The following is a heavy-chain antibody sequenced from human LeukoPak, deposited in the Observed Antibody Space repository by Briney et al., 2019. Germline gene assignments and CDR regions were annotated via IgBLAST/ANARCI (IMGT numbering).Heavy chain of an antibody. D-gene: IGHD1-14*01. V-gene: IGHV4-30-4*01. CDR2: IYYSGST. J-gene: IGHJ3*02. CDR1: GGSISSGDYY. Sequence: SQTLSLTCTVSGGSISSGDYYWSWIRQPPGKGLEWIGYIYYSGSTYYNPSLKSRVTISVDTSKNQFSLKLSSVTAADTAVYYCASHRGMTFQAFDTWGQGTMVTVSS. CDR3: ASHRGMTFQAFDT.